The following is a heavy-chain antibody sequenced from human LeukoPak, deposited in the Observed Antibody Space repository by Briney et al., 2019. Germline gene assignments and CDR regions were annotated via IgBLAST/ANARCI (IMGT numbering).Heavy chain of an antibody. CDR3: ARVVANYGDY. CDR1: GYTFTTYG. CDR2: ISGYNGNT. V-gene: IGHV1-18*04. Sequence: ASVKVSCKSSGYTFTTYGISWVRQAPGQGLEWMGWISGYNGNTNYAQNFQGRVTMTTDTSTSTADMELRSLRSDDTAVYYCARVVANYGDYWGQGTLVTVSS. J-gene: IGHJ4*02. D-gene: IGHD1-7*01.